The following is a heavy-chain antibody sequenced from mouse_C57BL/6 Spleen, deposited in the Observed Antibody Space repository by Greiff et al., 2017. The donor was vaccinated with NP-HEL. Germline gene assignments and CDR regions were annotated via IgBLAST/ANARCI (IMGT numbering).Heavy chain of an antibody. CDR1: GYSITSGYY. CDR3: ARTVAVRDVCDY. Sequence: EVKLQESGPGLVKPSQSLSLTCSVTGYSITSGYYWNWIRQFPGNKLEWMGYISYDGSNNYNPSLKNRISITRDTSKNQFFLKLNSVTTEDTATYYCARTVAVRDVCDYWGQGTTLTVSS. D-gene: IGHD1-1*01. CDR2: ISYDGSN. J-gene: IGHJ2*01. V-gene: IGHV3-6*01.